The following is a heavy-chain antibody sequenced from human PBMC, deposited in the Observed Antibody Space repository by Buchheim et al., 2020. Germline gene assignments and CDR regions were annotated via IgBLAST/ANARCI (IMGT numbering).Heavy chain of an antibody. CDR3: ARDSYYYGSGSYYPTGYYYYGMDV. CDR1: GYTFTGYY. D-gene: IGHD3-10*01. V-gene: IGHV1-2*02. J-gene: IGHJ6*02. CDR2: INPNSGGT. Sequence: QVQLVQSGAEVKKPGASVKVSCKASGYTFTGYYMHWVRQAPGQGLEWMGWINPNSGGTNYAQKFQGRVTMPRDTSISTASMELSRLRSDDTAVYYCARDSYYYGSGSYYPTGYYYYGMDVWGQGTT.